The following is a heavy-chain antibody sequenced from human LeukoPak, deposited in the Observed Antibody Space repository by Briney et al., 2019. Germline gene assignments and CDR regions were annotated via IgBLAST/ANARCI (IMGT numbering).Heavy chain of an antibody. D-gene: IGHD3-10*01. V-gene: IGHV3-7*01. CDR2: IKEDGNEK. Sequence: GGSLRLSCEASGFTFNNYWMSWVRQAPGKGLEWVANIKEDGNEKYYVDSVKGRFIISRDNAKNALYLQMNSLRAEDTAVYYCAKDLHYGSADYWGQGTLVTVSS. CDR1: GFTFNNYW. CDR3: AKDLHYGSADY. J-gene: IGHJ4*02.